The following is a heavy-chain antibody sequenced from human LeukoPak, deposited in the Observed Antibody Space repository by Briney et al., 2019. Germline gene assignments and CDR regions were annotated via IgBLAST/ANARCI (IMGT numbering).Heavy chain of an antibody. D-gene: IGHD3-10*01. Sequence: SQTLSLTCTDSGGSISSGSYYWSWIRQPAGKGLEWIGRIYTSGSTNYNPSLKSRVTISVDTSKNQFSLKLSSVTAADTAVYYCAEGRGPYYFDYWGQGTLVTVSS. CDR3: AEGRGPYYFDY. V-gene: IGHV4-61*02. CDR2: IYTSGST. J-gene: IGHJ4*02. CDR1: GGSISSGSYY.